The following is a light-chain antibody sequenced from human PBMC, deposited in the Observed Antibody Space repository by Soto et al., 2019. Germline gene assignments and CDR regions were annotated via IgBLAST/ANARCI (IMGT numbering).Light chain of an antibody. V-gene: IGKV1-12*01. CDR3: QQANSFPFP. CDR1: QDIHTW. CDR2: GAS. Sequence: DPQMPQSPSSVSASVGDRVTISCRASQDIHTWLAWYQQKPGKAPNLLIYGASILQSGVPSRFSCSGSRTDFTLTISSLQPEDSATYYCQQANSFPFPFGPGTNVDV. J-gene: IGKJ3*01.